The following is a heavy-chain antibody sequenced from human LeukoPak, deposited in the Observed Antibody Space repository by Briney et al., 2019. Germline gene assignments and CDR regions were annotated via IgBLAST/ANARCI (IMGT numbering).Heavy chain of an antibody. Sequence: GGSLRLSCTASGFTFGDYAMSWFRQAPGKGLEWVSSISSSSSYIYYADSVKGRFTISRDNAKNSLYLQMNSLRAEDTAVYYCARDRRTVVTPFDYWGQGTLVTVSS. CDR1: GFTFGDYA. D-gene: IGHD4-23*01. CDR3: ARDRRTVVTPFDY. V-gene: IGHV3-21*01. J-gene: IGHJ4*02. CDR2: ISSSSSYI.